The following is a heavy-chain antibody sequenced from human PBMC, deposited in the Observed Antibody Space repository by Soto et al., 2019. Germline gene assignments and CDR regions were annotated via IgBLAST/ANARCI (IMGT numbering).Heavy chain of an antibody. V-gene: IGHV1-69*13. CDR3: ATVSLAAAGTGWFDP. Sequence: SVKVSCKASGGTFSSYAISWVRQAPGQGLEWMGGIIPIFGTANYAQKFQGRVTITADESTSTAYMELSSLRSEGTAVYYCATVSLAAAGTGWFDPWGQGTLVTVSS. CDR2: IIPIFGTA. CDR1: GGTFSSYA. J-gene: IGHJ5*02. D-gene: IGHD6-13*01.